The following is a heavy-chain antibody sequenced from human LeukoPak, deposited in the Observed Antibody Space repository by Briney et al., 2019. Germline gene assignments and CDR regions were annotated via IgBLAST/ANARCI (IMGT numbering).Heavy chain of an antibody. CDR1: GYTFRSYG. J-gene: IGHJ4*02. CDR3: ARDPCSARSCPPWD. Sequence: GGSLRLSRAASGYTFRSYGMHWVRQAPGKGLEWVAAIWYDGSKEYYADSVKGRFTISRDDSKSTLYLQMNSLRDEDTAVYYCARDPCSARSCPPWDWGQGTQVIVSS. V-gene: IGHV3-33*01. CDR2: IWYDGSKE. D-gene: IGHD2-15*01.